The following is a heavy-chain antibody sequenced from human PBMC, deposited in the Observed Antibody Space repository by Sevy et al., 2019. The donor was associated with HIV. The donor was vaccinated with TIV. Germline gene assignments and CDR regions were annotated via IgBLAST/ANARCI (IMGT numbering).Heavy chain of an antibody. CDR1: GFTFDDYA. Sequence: GGSLRLSCTASGFTFDDYAMSWFRQAPGKGLEWVSGIGWNSDLIAYADSVMGRFTISRDNAKNSLYLQMNSLRAEDTALYYCVKDMDPRYVYYYMDVWGKGTTVTVSS. D-gene: IGHD5-12*01. CDR2: IGWNSDLI. CDR3: VKDMDPRYVYYYMDV. J-gene: IGHJ6*03. V-gene: IGHV3-9*01.